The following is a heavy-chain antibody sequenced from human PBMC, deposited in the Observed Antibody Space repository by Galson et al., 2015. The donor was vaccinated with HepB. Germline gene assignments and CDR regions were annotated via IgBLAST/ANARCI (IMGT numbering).Heavy chain of an antibody. D-gene: IGHD5-12*01. V-gene: IGHV3-74*01. J-gene: IGHJ6*02. CDR2: INSDGSST. CDR3: ARGISEWLRAGMDV. Sequence: SLRLSCAASGFIFRSYWMHWVRQAPGKGLVWVSHINSDGSSTSYADSVKGRFTISRDNAKNTLYLQMNSLRAEDTAVYYCARGISEWLRAGMDVWGQGTTVTVSS. CDR1: GFIFRSYW.